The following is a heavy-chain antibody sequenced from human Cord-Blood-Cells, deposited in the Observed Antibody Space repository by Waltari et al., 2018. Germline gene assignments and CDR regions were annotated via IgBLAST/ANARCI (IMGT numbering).Heavy chain of an antibody. J-gene: IGHJ6*02. CDR3: ARGLIAAPYYYYGMDV. D-gene: IGHD6-13*01. CDR1: GGSFSGYY. CDR2: INHSGST. V-gene: IGHV4-34*01. Sequence: QVQLQQWGAGLLKPSETLSLTCAVYGGSFSGYYWSWIRQPPGKGLEWIGEINHSGSTNYNPSLKSRVTISVATSKNQFSLKLSSVTAADTAVYYCARGLIAAPYYYYGMDVWGQGTTVTVSS.